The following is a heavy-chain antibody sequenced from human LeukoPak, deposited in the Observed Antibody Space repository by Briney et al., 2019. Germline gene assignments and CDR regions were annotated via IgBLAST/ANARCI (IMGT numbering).Heavy chain of an antibody. Sequence: GGSLRLSCAASGFTFSSYSMNWVRQAPGKGLEWDSSISSSSSYIYYADSVKGRFTISRDNAKNSLYLQMNSLRAEDMAVYYCARDPGDYYDSSGYYVYFDYWGQGTLVTVSS. V-gene: IGHV3-21*01. CDR1: GFTFSSYS. CDR3: ARDPGDYYDSSGYYVYFDY. J-gene: IGHJ4*02. D-gene: IGHD3-22*01. CDR2: ISSSSSYI.